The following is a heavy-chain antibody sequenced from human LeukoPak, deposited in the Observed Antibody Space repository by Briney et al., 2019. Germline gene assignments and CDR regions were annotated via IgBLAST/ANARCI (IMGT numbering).Heavy chain of an antibody. CDR3: ARQPPQIDYYDSTGYYQGAFDI. Sequence: SETLSLTCAVYGGSFSGYYWSWIRQPPGKGLEWIGEINHSGSTNYNPSLKSRVTISVDTSKNQFSLKLSSVTDADTAVYYCARQPPQIDYYDSTGYYQGAFDIWGQGTMVTVSS. J-gene: IGHJ3*02. V-gene: IGHV4-34*01. CDR1: GGSFSGYY. CDR2: INHSGST. D-gene: IGHD3-22*01.